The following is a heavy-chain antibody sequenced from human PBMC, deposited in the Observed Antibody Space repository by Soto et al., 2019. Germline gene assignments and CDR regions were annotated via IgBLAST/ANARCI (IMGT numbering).Heavy chain of an antibody. J-gene: IGHJ4*02. V-gene: IGHV3-7*01. D-gene: IGHD3-3*01. Sequence: GGSLRLSCAASGFTFSSYWMSWVRQAPGKGLEWVANIKQDGSEKYYVDSVKGRFTISRDNAKNSLYLQMNSLRAEDTAVYYCARDLGFWSGYFDYWGQGTLVTVSS. CDR2: IKQDGSEK. CDR1: GFTFSSYW. CDR3: ARDLGFWSGYFDY.